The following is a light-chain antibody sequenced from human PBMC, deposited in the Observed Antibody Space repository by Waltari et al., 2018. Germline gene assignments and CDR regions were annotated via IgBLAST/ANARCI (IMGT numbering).Light chain of an antibody. Sequence: QSVLTQPPSVSGAPGQRVTISCTGSSSNIGAGYDVHWYQQLPGTAPKLLIYHNNNRPSGVPDRFSGSKSGTSASRAITGLQAEDEADYYCQSYDGSLSGAVFGGGTQLTVL. CDR3: QSYDGSLSGAV. J-gene: IGLJ7*01. V-gene: IGLV1-40*01. CDR2: HNN. CDR1: SSNIGAGYD.